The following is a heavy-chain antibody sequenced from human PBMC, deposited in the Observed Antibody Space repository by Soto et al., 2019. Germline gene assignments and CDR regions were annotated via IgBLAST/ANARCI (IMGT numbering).Heavy chain of an antibody. J-gene: IGHJ6*03. Sequence: QVQLVQSGAEVKKPGASVKVSCNASGFKFTNYGISWVRQAPGQGLGWMGWISAYNGNTDYAQKLQGRVTMTTDTSTSTAYLELRSLRSDVTAVYFCRRFLACSGYEFRKYYYHMVIWGRGTTVIVSS. CDR2: ISAYNGNT. CDR3: RRFLACSGYEFRKYYYHMVI. CDR1: GFKFTNYG. V-gene: IGHV1-18*01. D-gene: IGHD5-12*01.